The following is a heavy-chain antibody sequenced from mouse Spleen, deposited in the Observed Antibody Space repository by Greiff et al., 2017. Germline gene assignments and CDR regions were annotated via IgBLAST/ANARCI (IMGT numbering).Heavy chain of an antibody. CDR2: ISNGGGST. Sequence: EVKLVESGGGLVQPGGSLKLSCAASGFTFSDYYMYWVRQTPEKRLEWVAYISNGGGSTYYPDTVKGRFTISRDNAKNTLYLQMSRLKSEDTAMYYCARFTTCLDVWGTGTTVTVSS. CDR1: GFTFSDYY. CDR3: ARFTTCLDV. D-gene: IGHD1-1*01. J-gene: IGHJ1*03. V-gene: IGHV5-12*01.